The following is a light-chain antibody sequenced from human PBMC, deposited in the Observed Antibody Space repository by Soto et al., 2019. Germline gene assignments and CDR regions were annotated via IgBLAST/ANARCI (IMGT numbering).Light chain of an antibody. CDR2: DVT. Sequence: QSVLTQPRSVSGSPGQSVTISCTGTSSDVGGYNCVSWYQQHPGKAPQLIIYDVTQRPSGVPDRFSGSKSGNTASLSISGLQAEDEADYYCCSHSASYTFVFGTGTKVP. CDR3: CSHSASYTFV. V-gene: IGLV2-11*01. CDR1: SSDVGGYNC. J-gene: IGLJ1*01.